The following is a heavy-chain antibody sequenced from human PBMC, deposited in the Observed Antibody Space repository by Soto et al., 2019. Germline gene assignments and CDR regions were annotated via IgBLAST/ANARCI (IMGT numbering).Heavy chain of an antibody. Sequence: HPGGSLRLSCAASGFTFSSYAMSWVRQAPGKGLEWVSAISGSGGSTYFADSVKGRFTISRDNSKNTLYLQMNSLRAEDTAVYYCAKGLVSLAVAGPSTYYDYGMAVWGQGTTVTVSS. D-gene: IGHD6-19*01. CDR3: AKGLVSLAVAGPSTYYDYGMAV. J-gene: IGHJ6*02. CDR2: ISGSGGST. CDR1: GFTFSSYA. V-gene: IGHV3-23*01.